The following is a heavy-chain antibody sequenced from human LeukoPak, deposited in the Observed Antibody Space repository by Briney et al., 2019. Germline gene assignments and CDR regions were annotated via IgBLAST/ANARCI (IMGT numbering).Heavy chain of an antibody. CDR2: ISGSGGST. D-gene: IGHD4-17*01. CDR1: GFTFSSYA. V-gene: IGHV3-23*01. Sequence: GGSLRLSCATSGFTFSSYAMSWVRQAPGKGLEWVSAISGSGGSTYYADSVKGRFTISRDNSKNTPYLQMNSLRAEDTAVYYCAKDSPPTVTPTGPFDYWGQGTLVTASS. CDR3: AKDSPPTVTPTGPFDY. J-gene: IGHJ4*02.